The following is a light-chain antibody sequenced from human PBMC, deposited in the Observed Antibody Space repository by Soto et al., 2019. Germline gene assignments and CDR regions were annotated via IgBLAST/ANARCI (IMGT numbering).Light chain of an antibody. J-gene: IGKJ3*01. Sequence: EIVMTQSPVTLSVSPEERATLSCTASQSVNNNVAWYQQKPGHTPRLLIYSASIGATGTPARFSGSGSGSDLTLTISSLQSEDFAVYYSQQYNKWPLTFGPGTKVDIK. CDR2: SAS. CDR1: QSVNNN. V-gene: IGKV3-15*01. CDR3: QQYNKWPLT.